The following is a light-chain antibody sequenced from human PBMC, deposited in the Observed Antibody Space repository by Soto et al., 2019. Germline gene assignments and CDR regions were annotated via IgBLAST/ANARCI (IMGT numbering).Light chain of an antibody. V-gene: IGLV2-14*03. CDR1: RSDIGAYNF. CDR2: DVN. CDR3: TSWTTSTTMI. Sequence: QSALTQPASVSGSPGQSITISCTGTRSDIGAYNFVSWYQQHPGKAPKLILYDVNIRPSGVSYRFSGSKSGNTDSLTISGLQAEDEADYYCTSWTTSTTMIFGGGTKLTVL. J-gene: IGLJ2*01.